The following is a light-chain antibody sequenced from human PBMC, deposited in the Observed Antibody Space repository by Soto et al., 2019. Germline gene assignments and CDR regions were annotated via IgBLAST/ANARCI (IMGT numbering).Light chain of an antibody. J-gene: IGLJ1*01. CDR2: EVS. CDR3: SSYTGNNTPYV. Sequence: QSVLTQPASVSGSPGQSITISCTGTSSDVGGYNYVSWYQQHPGKAPKLMIYEVSNRPSGVSHRFSGSKSGNTASLTISGLHAEDEADYYCSSYTGNNTPYVFGTGTKVTVL. V-gene: IGLV2-14*01. CDR1: SSDVGGYNY.